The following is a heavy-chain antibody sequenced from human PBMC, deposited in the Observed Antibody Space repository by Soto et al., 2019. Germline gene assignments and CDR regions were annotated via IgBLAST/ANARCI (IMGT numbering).Heavy chain of an antibody. CDR3: ARAYYDFWSGYFNWFDP. Sequence: SETLSLTCTVSGGSISSYYWSWLRQPPGKGLEWIGYIYYNGSTNYNPSLKSRVTISVDTSKNQFSLKLSSVTAADTAVYYCARAYYDFWSGYFNWFDPRGQGTLVTVS. CDR2: IYYNGST. D-gene: IGHD3-3*01. V-gene: IGHV4-59*01. CDR1: GGSISSYY. J-gene: IGHJ5*02.